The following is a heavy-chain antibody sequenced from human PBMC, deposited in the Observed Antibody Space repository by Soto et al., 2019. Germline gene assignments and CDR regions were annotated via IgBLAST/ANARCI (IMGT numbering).Heavy chain of an antibody. D-gene: IGHD2-2*01. J-gene: IGHJ4*02. CDR2: IIPIFGTA. Sequence: SVKVSCKASGGTFSSYAIRWVRQAPGQGLEWMGGIIPIFGTANYAQKFQGRVTITADESTSTAYMELSSLRSEDTAVYYCARGPVHDCSSTSCYYYFDYWGQGTLVTVSS. V-gene: IGHV1-69*13. CDR1: GGTFSSYA. CDR3: ARGPVHDCSSTSCYYYFDY.